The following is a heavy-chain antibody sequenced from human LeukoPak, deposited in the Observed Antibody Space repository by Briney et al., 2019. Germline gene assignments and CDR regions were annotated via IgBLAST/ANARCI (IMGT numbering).Heavy chain of an antibody. CDR2: ISAHNGNT. D-gene: IGHD3-10*01. Sequence: ASVKVSCKASGYTLTNYGISWVRQAPGQGLEWMGWISAHNGNTDYAQEFQDRVTMTTDTSTSTASMELRSLRSDDTAVYYCARDRPDYSGSGIHNWFDPWGQGTLVTVSS. J-gene: IGHJ5*02. V-gene: IGHV1-18*01. CDR3: ARDRPDYSGSGIHNWFDP. CDR1: GYTLTNYG.